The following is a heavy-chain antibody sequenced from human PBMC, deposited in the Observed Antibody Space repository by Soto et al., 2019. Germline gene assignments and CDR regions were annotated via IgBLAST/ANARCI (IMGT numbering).Heavy chain of an antibody. D-gene: IGHD3-16*02. Sequence: QVQLVQSGAEVKKPGSSVKVSCKASGGTFSSYAISWVRQAPGQGLEWMGGIIPIFGTANYAQKFQGRVTITADESTSPGYVGMSSLRSEDTAVDYCERWTNTFGGVIVIDSWFDPWGQGTLVTVSS. J-gene: IGHJ5*02. CDR2: IIPIFGTA. V-gene: IGHV1-69*12. CDR3: ERWTNTFGGVIVIDSWFDP. CDR1: GGTFSSYA.